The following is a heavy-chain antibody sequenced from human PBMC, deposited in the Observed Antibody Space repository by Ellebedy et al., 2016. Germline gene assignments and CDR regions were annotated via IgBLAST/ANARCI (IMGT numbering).Heavy chain of an antibody. CDR2: INHSGST. Sequence: SETLSLTCAVYGGSFSGYYWSWIRQPPGKGLEWIGEINHSGSTNYNPSLKSRVTISVDTSKNQFSLKLSSVTAADTAVYYCATWPYCPDGNCYSNFDSWGQGTLVTVSS. J-gene: IGHJ4*02. CDR3: ATWPYCPDGNCYSNFDS. V-gene: IGHV4-34*01. D-gene: IGHD2-15*01. CDR1: GGSFSGYY.